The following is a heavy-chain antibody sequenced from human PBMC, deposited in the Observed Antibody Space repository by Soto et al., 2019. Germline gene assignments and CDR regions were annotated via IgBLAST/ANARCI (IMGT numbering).Heavy chain of an antibody. V-gene: IGHV4-59*12. CDR1: GGSLTSYY. D-gene: IGHD3-16*01. J-gene: IGHJ4*02. CDR3: ARDHPYGKSWGFDY. CDR2: VYYTGIA. Sequence: SETLSLTCTVSGGSLTSYYWSWIRQPPGKGLEWIGFVYYTGIARYNPSLKSRVTISIDTSNNQFSLKLNFVTAADTAVYYCARDHPYGKSWGFDYWGQGALVTVSS.